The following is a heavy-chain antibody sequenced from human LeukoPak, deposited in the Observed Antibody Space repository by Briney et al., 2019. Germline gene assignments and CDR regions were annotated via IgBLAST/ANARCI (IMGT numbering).Heavy chain of an antibody. J-gene: IGHJ6*03. Sequence: SETLSLTCAVYGGSFSGYYWSWIRQPPGKGLEWIGEINHSGSTNYNPSLKSRVTISVDTSKKQFSLKLSSVTAADTAVYYCASLTGTTDYYYYYMDVWGKRTTVTVSS. CDR3: ASLTGTTDYYYYYMDV. CDR1: GGSFSGYY. D-gene: IGHD1-20*01. V-gene: IGHV4-34*01. CDR2: INHSGST.